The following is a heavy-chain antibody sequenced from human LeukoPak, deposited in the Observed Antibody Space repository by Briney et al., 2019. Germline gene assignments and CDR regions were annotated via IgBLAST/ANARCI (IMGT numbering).Heavy chain of an antibody. D-gene: IGHD1-26*01. CDR2: FYYGGST. CDR1: GGSISSSSYY. V-gene: IGHV4-39*01. Sequence: SETLSLTCTVSGGSISSSSYYWGWLRQPPGKGLELIGSFYYGGSTYYNPSLKSRVTISVDTSKSQLSLKLTSVTAADTAVYYCARTMLIVGATTFDYWGQGTLITISS. CDR3: ARTMLIVGATTFDY. J-gene: IGHJ4*02.